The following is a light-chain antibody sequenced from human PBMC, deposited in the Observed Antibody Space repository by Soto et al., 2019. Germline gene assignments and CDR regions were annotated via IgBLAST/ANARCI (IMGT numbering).Light chain of an antibody. CDR2: AAS. CDR3: QQTLSVPRT. J-gene: IGKJ1*01. V-gene: IGKV1-39*01. Sequence: DLQMTQSPRFLSASVGDRVTITCRASQNIRTYLTWDQQKPGKGPTVLIYAASTLQSGVPSRFSGSTTGTDFTLTITGLQPEDSATYYCQQTLSVPRTFGLGTKVEI. CDR1: QNIRTY.